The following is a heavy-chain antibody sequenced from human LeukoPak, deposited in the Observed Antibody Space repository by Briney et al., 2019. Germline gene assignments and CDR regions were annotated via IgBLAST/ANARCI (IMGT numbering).Heavy chain of an antibody. CDR2: IYYSGST. CDR3: ASSLYCGGDCYILFDY. CDR1: GDSLSSYY. Sequence: SETLSLTCTVSGDSLSSYYWSWVRQPPGKGLEWIGYIYYSGSTNYNPPLKSRVTISVDTSKNQFSLKLSSVTAADTAVYYCASSLYCGGDCYILFDYWGQGTLVTVSS. D-gene: IGHD2-21*02. J-gene: IGHJ4*02. V-gene: IGHV4-59*08.